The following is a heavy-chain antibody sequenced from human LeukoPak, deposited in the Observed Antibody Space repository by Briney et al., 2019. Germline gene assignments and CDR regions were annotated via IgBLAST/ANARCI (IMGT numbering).Heavy chain of an antibody. J-gene: IGHJ6*02. CDR1: GFTFSSYG. CDR3: ARGNGDTVYYPVGV. Sequence: GGSLRLSCAASGFTFSSYGMHWVRQAPGKGLEWVGVMWYDGSSRYYAESVKGRFTISRDNSKNTLYLQMNSLRGDDTAVYYCARGNGDTVYYPVGVWGQGTTVTVSS. D-gene: IGHD4-17*01. V-gene: IGHV3-33*01. CDR2: MWYDGSSR.